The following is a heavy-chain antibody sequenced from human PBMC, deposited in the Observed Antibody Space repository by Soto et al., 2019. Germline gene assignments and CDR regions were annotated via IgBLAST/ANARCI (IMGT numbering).Heavy chain of an antibody. V-gene: IGHV5-51*01. CDR2: IYPGDFDT. CDR1: GYNFDSYW. CDR3: ARLLGYSFGHQEFFDY. D-gene: IGHD5-18*01. Sequence: GEFLKISRPASGYNFDSYWIDRVRQMPGKGLEWMGIIYPGDFDTRYSQSFQGHFAMSVDKSINTAYLQWNSLETSDTAMFYCARLLGYSFGHQEFFDYWGQGTPVTVSS. J-gene: IGHJ4*02.